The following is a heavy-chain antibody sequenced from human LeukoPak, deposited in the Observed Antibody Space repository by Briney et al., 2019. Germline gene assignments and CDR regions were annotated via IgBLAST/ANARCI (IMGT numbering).Heavy chain of an antibody. CDR2: INWNGGST. D-gene: IGHD3-10*01. CDR1: GFTFDDYG. CDR3: ARRITMVRGVNIRYYFDY. Sequence: GGSLRLSCAASGFTFDDYGMSWVRRAPGKGLEWVSGINWNGGSTGYADSVKGRFTISRDNAKNSLYLQMNSLRAEDTALYYCARRITMVRGVNIRYYFDYWGQGTLVTVSS. J-gene: IGHJ4*02. V-gene: IGHV3-20*04.